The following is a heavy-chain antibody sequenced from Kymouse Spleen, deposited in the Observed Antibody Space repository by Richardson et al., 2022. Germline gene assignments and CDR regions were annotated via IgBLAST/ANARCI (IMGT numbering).Heavy chain of an antibody. J-gene: IGHJ4*02. V-gene: IGHV3-15*01. Sequence: EVQLVESGGGLVKPGGSLRLSCAASGFTFSNAWMSWVRQAPGKGLEWVGRIKSKTDGGTTDYAAPVKGRFTISRDDSKNTLYLQMNSLKTEDTAVYYCTTDRLGIFSLTTGAREPWSPSPQ. CDR3: TTDRLGIFSLTT. CDR1: GFTFSNAW. D-gene: IGHD3-9*01. CDR2: IKSKTDGGTT.